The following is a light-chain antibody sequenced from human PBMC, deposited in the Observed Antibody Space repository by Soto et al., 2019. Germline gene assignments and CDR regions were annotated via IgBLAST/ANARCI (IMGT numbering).Light chain of an antibody. J-gene: IGLJ2*01. Sequence: SALTQPASVSGSPGQSITISCTETNSDVGGGYTYVAWYQQHPGKAPKLMIYDVSNRPSGVSNRFSGSKSGTTASLTISGLQAEDEADYYCNSYTTTNTLVVFGGGTKLTVL. CDR1: NSDVGGGYTY. CDR2: DVS. CDR3: NSYTTTNTLVV. V-gene: IGLV2-14*01.